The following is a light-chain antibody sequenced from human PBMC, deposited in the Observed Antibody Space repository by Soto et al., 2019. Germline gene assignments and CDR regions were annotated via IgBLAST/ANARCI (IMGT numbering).Light chain of an antibody. CDR1: QSLLYRSKNKDY. CDR2: WAS. Sequence: DIIMTQSPESLAVSLGERATINCKSSQSLLYRSKNKDYLAWYQQKPGQPPRLLIYWASTRESGVSDRFSGSGSGTDFTLTVTSMQAEDVAVYYCQQYINTPWTFGQGTKVEIK. CDR3: QQYINTPWT. J-gene: IGKJ1*01. V-gene: IGKV4-1*01.